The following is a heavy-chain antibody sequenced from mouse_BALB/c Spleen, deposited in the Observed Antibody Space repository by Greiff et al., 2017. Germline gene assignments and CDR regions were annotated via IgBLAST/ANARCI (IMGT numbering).Heavy chain of an antibody. Sequence: EVKLMESGAELVKPGASVKLSCTASGFNIKDTYMHWVKQRPEQGLEWIGRIDPANGNTKYDPKFQGKATITADTSSNTAYLQLSSLTSEDTAVYYCARLGLEDFDYWGQGTTLTVSS. CDR1: GFNIKDTY. J-gene: IGHJ2*01. D-gene: IGHD4-1*01. CDR3: ARLGLEDFDY. CDR2: IDPANGNT. V-gene: IGHV14-3*02.